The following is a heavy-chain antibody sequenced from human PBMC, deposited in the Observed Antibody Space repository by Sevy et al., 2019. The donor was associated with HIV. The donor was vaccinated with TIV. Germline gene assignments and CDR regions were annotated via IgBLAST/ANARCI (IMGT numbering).Heavy chain of an antibody. D-gene: IGHD2-15*01. Sequence: GGSLRLSCAASGFTFSSYAMSWVRQAPGKGLEWVSAISGSGGSTYYADSVKGRFTISRDNSKKTLYLQMNSLRAEDTAVYYCAKDLGYCSGGSCYVGAFDIWGQGTMVTVSS. J-gene: IGHJ3*02. CDR3: AKDLGYCSGGSCYVGAFDI. CDR1: GFTFSSYA. V-gene: IGHV3-23*01. CDR2: ISGSGGST.